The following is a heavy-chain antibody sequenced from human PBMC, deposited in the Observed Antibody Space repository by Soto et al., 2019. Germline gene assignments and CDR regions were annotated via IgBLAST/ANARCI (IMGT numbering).Heavy chain of an antibody. Sequence: EVHLVESGGGLVKPGGSLRLCCAASGFTFSSYSMNWVRQAPGKGLEWVSSISDSGTYIYYAGSVQGRFTISRDNAKNSLYLQMNSLRAEDTAVYYCAREAPGGASLDYWGQGTLVTVSS. CDR3: AREAPGGASLDY. D-gene: IGHD3-10*01. CDR1: GFTFSSYS. V-gene: IGHV3-21*01. CDR2: ISDSGTYI. J-gene: IGHJ4*02.